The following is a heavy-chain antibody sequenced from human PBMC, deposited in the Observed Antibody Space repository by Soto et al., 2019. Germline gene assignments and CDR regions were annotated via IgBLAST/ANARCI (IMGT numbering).Heavy chain of an antibody. Sequence: GASVKVSCKASGFSFTRSAIQWVRQAPGQGLEWMGIINPSGGSTSYAQKFQGRVTMTRDTSTSTVYMELSSLRSEDTAVYYCASRWAYGDYKFYYYYGMDVWGQGTTVTVSS. CDR2: INPSGGST. CDR1: GFSFTRSA. D-gene: IGHD4-17*01. CDR3: ASRWAYGDYKFYYYYGMDV. V-gene: IGHV1-46*01. J-gene: IGHJ6*02.